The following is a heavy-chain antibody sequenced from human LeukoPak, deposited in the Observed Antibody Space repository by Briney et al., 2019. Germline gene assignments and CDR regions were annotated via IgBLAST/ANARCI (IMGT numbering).Heavy chain of an antibody. CDR2: ISYDGSNK. CDR3: AKTSRVNSAYDSPFHY. V-gene: IGHV3-30*18. J-gene: IGHJ4*02. D-gene: IGHD5-12*01. Sequence: SGGSLRLSCAASGFSFSSYGMHWVRQAPGKGLEWVAVISYDGSNKYYADSVKGRFTISRDNSKNTLYLQMNSLRAEDTAIYYCAKTSRVNSAYDSPFHYWGLGTLVTVSS. CDR1: GFSFSSYG.